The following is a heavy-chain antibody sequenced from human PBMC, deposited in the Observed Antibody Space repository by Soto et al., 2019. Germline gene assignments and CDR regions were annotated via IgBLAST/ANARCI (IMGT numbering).Heavy chain of an antibody. Sequence: GGSLRLSCAASGFTFSSYSMNWVRQAPGKGLEWVSSISSSSSYIYYADSVKGRFTISRDNAKNALYLQMNSLRAEDTAVYYCARTSCVGVPRAQTFDYWGQGTLVTVSS. J-gene: IGHJ4*02. V-gene: IGHV3-21*01. CDR2: ISSSSSYI. CDR3: ARTSCVGVPRAQTFDY. CDR1: GFTFSSYS. D-gene: IGHD3-16*01.